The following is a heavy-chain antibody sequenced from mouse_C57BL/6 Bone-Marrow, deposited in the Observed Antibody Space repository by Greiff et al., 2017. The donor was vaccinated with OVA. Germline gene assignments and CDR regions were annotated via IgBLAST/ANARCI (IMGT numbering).Heavy chain of an antibody. J-gene: IGHJ2*01. V-gene: IGHV1-19*01. CDR3: ARRDYGSSPDY. Sequence: EVQLQQSGPVLVKPGASVKMSCKASGYTFTDYYMNWVKQSHGKSLEWIGVINPYNGGTSYNQKFKGKATLTVDKSSSTAYMELNSLTSEDSAVYYCARRDYGSSPDYWGQGTTLTVSS. D-gene: IGHD1-1*01. CDR1: GYTFTDYY. CDR2: INPYNGGT.